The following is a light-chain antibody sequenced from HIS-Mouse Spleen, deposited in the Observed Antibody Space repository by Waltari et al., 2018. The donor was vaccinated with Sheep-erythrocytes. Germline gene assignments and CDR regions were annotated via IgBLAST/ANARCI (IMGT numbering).Light chain of an antibody. Sequence: QSALTQPRPGSGSPGQSVTIPCTGTRSYGGGYNYFSWYQPHPGKAPKLMIYDVSKRPSGVPDRFSGSKSGNTASLTISGLQAEDEADYYCCSYAGSYNHVFATGTKVTVL. CDR3: CSYAGSYNHV. V-gene: IGLV2-11*01. J-gene: IGLJ1*01. CDR2: DVS. CDR1: RSYGGGYNY.